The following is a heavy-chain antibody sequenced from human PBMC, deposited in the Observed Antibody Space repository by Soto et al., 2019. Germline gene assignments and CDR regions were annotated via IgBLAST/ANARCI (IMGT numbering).Heavy chain of an antibody. CDR1: GGSISSSNW. CDR3: ARCPGYICYGLDLDY. CDR2: IYHSGST. Sequence: SETLSLTCAVSGGSISSSNWWSWVRQPPGKGLEWIGEIYHSGSTNYNPSLKSRVTISVDKSKNQFSLKLSSVTAADTAVYYCARCPGYICYGLDLDYWGQGTLVTVSS. J-gene: IGHJ4*02. V-gene: IGHV4-4*02. D-gene: IGHD2-2*01.